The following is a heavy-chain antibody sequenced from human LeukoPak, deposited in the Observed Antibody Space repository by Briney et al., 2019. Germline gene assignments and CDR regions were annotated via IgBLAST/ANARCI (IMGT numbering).Heavy chain of an antibody. D-gene: IGHD3-16*01. Sequence: GGSLRLSCAASGFTFSSYWMHWVRQAPGKGLVWVSRINTDGSITSYADSVKGRFTISRDSSTNTLSLQMNSLRAEDTAVYYCVTSRGTSWGQGTLVTVSS. CDR2: INTDGSIT. J-gene: IGHJ5*02. CDR1: GFTFSSYW. CDR3: VTSRGTS. V-gene: IGHV3-74*01.